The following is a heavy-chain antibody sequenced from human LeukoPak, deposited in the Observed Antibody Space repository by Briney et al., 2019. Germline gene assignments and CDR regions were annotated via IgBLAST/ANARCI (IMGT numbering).Heavy chain of an antibody. CDR1: GGSISSYY. Sequence: TSETLSLTCTVSGGSISSYYWSWIRQPPGKGLEWIGYIYYSGSTNYNPSLKSRVTISVDTSKNQFSLKLSSVTAADTAVYYCARGRYGDYYYGMDVWGQGTTVTVSS. V-gene: IGHV4-59*08. J-gene: IGHJ6*02. CDR2: IYYSGST. D-gene: IGHD4-17*01. CDR3: ARGRYGDYYYGMDV.